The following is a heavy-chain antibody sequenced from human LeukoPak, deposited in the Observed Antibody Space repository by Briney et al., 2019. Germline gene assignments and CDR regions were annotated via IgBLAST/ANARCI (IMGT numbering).Heavy chain of an antibody. Sequence: PGRSLRLSCAASGFTFSSYGMHWVRQAPGKGLEWVAVISYDGSNKYYADSVKGRFTISRDNSKNTLYLQMNSLRAGDTAVYYCAKDSPGSGYYRHFDYWGQGTLVTVSS. V-gene: IGHV3-30*18. CDR1: GFTFSSYG. CDR3: AKDSPGSGYYRHFDY. D-gene: IGHD3-22*01. CDR2: ISYDGSNK. J-gene: IGHJ4*02.